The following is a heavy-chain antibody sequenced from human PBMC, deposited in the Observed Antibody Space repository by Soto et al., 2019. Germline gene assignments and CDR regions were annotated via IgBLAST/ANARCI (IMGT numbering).Heavy chain of an antibody. J-gene: IGHJ4*02. D-gene: IGHD5-12*01. CDR3: ARERYSGYDWRLNYFDY. Sequence: PGGSLRLSCAASGFTFSDYYMSWIRQAPGKGLEWVSYISSSSSYTNYADSVKGRFTTSRDNAKNSLYLQMNSLRAEDTAVYYCARERYSGYDWRLNYFDYWGQGTLVTVSS. V-gene: IGHV3-11*06. CDR2: ISSSSSYT. CDR1: GFTFSDYY.